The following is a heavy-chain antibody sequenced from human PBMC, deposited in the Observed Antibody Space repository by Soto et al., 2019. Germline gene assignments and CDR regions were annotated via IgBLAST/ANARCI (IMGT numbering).Heavy chain of an antibody. Sequence: EKQLVESGGGLVKPEESLRLSCAVSGITFINAWMSWVRQVPGKGLEWVGRIKSKANAETTDYAAPVKGRFTISRDDSKNMLYLQMNNLKAEDTAVYYCLTDPGEYENFWGQGTLVTVSS. CDR3: LTDPGEYENF. V-gene: IGHV3-15*01. J-gene: IGHJ4*02. CDR2: IKSKANAETT. CDR1: GITFINAW. D-gene: IGHD4-17*01.